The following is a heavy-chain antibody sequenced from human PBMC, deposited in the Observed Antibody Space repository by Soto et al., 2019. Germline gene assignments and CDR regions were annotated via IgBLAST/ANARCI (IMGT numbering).Heavy chain of an antibody. Sequence: QVQLVQSGAEVKKPGASVKVSCKASGYTFPSYDINWVRQATGQGLEWMGWMNPNSGNTGYAQKFQGRVTMTRNNSISTAYMELSSRRSEDAAVYYCAREYYGNSAWFDPWGQGTLVTVSS. D-gene: IGHD3-10*01. V-gene: IGHV1-8*01. CDR3: AREYYGNSAWFDP. CDR2: MNPNSGNT. J-gene: IGHJ5*02. CDR1: GYTFPSYD.